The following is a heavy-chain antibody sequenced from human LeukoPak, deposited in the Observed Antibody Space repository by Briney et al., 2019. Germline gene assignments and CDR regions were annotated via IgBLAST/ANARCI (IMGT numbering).Heavy chain of an antibody. D-gene: IGHD6-19*01. CDR2: IYSGGST. CDR1: GFTVSSNY. V-gene: IGHV3-53*01. CDR3: ARETPGYSSGWYSTWGYYFDY. J-gene: IGHJ4*02. Sequence: GGSLRLSCAASGFTVSSNYMSWVRQAPGKGLEWVSVIYSGGSTYYADSVKGRFTISRDNSKKTLYLQMNSLRAEDTAVYYCARETPGYSSGWYSTWGYYFDYWGQGTLLTVSS.